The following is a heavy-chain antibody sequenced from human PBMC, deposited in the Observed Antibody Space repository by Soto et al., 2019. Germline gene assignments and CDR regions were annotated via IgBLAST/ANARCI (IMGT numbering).Heavy chain of an antibody. J-gene: IGHJ5*02. CDR1: GFTLSSYA. D-gene: IGHD4-17*01. CDR2: FSGTGGYT. CDR3: ARGHRALITYGPFDP. V-gene: IGHV3-23*01. Sequence: GGSLRLSCAASGFTLSSYAMSWVRQAPGKGLEWVSTFSGTGGYTYYADSVKGRFTISRDDSKNTLFLHMNSLRAADTAVYYCARGHRALITYGPFDPWGQGTLVTVSS.